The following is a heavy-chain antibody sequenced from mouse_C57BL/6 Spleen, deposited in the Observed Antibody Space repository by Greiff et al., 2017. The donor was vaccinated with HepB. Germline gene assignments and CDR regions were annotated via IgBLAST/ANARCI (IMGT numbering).Heavy chain of an antibody. J-gene: IGHJ2*01. CDR2: IYPGDGDT. Sequence: QVQLQQSGPELVKPGASVKISCKASGYAFSSSWMNWVKQRPGKGLEWIGRIYPGDGDTNYNGKFKGKATLTADKSSSTAYMQLSSLTSEDSAVYFCARERIYCYGSSPFDDWGQGTTLTVSS. CDR1: GYAFSSSW. CDR3: ARERIYCYGSSPFDD. D-gene: IGHD1-1*01. V-gene: IGHV1-82*01.